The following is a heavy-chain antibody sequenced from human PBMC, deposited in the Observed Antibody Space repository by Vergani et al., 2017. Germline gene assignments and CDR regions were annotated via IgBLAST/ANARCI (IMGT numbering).Heavy chain of an antibody. V-gene: IGHV3-15*01. Sequence: EVQLVESGGGLVQPGGSLRLSCAASGFTFSNAWMSWVRQAPGKGLEWVGRIKSKTDGGTTDYAAPVKGRFTISRDDSKNTLYLQMNSLKTEDTAVYYCTTDLYDSSGRKDYWGQGTLVTVSS. CDR1: GFTFSNAW. D-gene: IGHD3-22*01. CDR3: TTDLYDSSGRKDY. J-gene: IGHJ4*02. CDR2: IKSKTDGGTT.